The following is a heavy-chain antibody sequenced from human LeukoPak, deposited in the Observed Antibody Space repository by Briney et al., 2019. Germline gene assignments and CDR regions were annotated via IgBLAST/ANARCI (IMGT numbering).Heavy chain of an antibody. D-gene: IGHD4-17*01. V-gene: IGHV3-30*04. J-gene: IGHJ4*02. Sequence: PGGFLRLSCAASGFTFSSYAMHWVRQAPGKGLEWVAVISYDGSNKYYADSVKGRFTISRDNSKNTLYLQMNSLRAEDTAVYYCARAGADSYGDYVYFDYWGQGTLVIVSS. CDR2: ISYDGSNK. CDR1: GFTFSSYA. CDR3: ARAGADSYGDYVYFDY.